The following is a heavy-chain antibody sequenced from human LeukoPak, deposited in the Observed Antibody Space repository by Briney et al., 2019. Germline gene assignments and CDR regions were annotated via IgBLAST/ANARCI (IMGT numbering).Heavy chain of an antibody. CDR3: ARGVGTTAHYYYGMDV. CDR2: IYYSGST. V-gene: IGHV4-59*01. Sequence: PSETLSLTCTVSGGSISSYYWSWIRQPPGKGLEWIGYIYYSGSTNYNPSLKSRVAISVDTSKNQFSLKLSSVTAADTAVYYCARGVGTTAHYYYGMDVWGQGTTVTVSS. CDR1: GGSISSYY. J-gene: IGHJ6*02. D-gene: IGHD1-1*01.